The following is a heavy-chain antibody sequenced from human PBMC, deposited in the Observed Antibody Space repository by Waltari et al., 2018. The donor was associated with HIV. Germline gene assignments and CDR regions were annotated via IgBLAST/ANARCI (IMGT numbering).Heavy chain of an antibody. Sequence: QAQLAQSGAEVKKPGASVKVSCKASGYTFTSYGISWVRQAPGQGLEWLGWISAYNGNTNYAQKLQGRVTMTTDTSTSTVYMELRSLRSDDTAVYYCARVGCSSASCYSGWFDPWGQGTLVTVSS. CDR2: ISAYNGNT. CDR3: ARVGCSSASCYSGWFDP. CDR1: GYTFTSYG. D-gene: IGHD2-2*01. J-gene: IGHJ5*02. V-gene: IGHV1-18*01.